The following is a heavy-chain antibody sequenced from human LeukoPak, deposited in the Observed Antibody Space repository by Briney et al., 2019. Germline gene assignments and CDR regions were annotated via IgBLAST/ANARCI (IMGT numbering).Heavy chain of an antibody. CDR3: VRSLGYIKSFLDH. CDR1: GFTFSTYW. D-gene: IGHD5-12*01. J-gene: IGHJ4*02. V-gene: IGHV3-7*01. CDR2: IKQDGGET. Sequence: GGSLRLSCLASGFTFSTYWMSWVRQAPGKCPEWVANIKQDGGETYYVDSVKGRFTVSRDNAQNLLYLQMNSLRGEDTAVYYCVRSLGYIKSFLDHWGQGTLVTVSS.